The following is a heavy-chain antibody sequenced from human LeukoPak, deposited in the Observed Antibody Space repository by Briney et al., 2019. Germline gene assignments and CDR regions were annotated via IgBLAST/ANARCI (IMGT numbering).Heavy chain of an antibody. V-gene: IGHV3-66*01. CDR1: GFTVSSKY. J-gene: IGHJ5*02. CDR3: AKDLRAAAAGTSWFDP. Sequence: GGSLRLSCAASGFTVSSKYMGWVRQAPGKGLEWVSVIYSSGSTYYADSVKGRFTISRDNSKNTLYLQMNSLRAEDTAVYYCAKDLRAAAAGTSWFDPWGQGILVTVSS. CDR2: IYSSGST. D-gene: IGHD6-13*01.